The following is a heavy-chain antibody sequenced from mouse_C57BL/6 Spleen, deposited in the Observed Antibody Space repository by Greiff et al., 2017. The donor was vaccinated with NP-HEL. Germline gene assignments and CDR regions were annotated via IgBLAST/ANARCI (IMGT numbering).Heavy chain of an antibody. Sequence: QVQLQQSGAELVRPGASVKLSCKASGYTFTDYYINWVKQRPGQGLEWIARIYPGSGNTYYNEKFKGKATLTAEKSSSTAYMQLSSLTSEDSAVYFCAREDPLRRDYYAMDYWGQGTSVTVSS. V-gene: IGHV1-76*01. D-gene: IGHD2-12*01. CDR3: AREDPLRRDYYAMDY. CDR2: IYPGSGNT. J-gene: IGHJ4*01. CDR1: GYTFTDYY.